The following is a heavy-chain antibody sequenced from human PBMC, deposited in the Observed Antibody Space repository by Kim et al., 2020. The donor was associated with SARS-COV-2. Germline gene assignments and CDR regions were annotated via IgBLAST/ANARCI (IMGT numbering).Heavy chain of an antibody. V-gene: IGHV3-43D*03. J-gene: IGHJ4*02. D-gene: IGHD3-22*01. Sequence: GRFTISRDNSKNSLYLQMNSLRAEDTALYYCAKDLSYYYDSSGYYGGFDYWGQGTLVTVSS. CDR3: AKDLSYYYDSSGYYGGFDY.